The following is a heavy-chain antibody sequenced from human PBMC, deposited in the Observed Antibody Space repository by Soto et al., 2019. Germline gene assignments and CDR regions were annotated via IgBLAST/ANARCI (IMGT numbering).Heavy chain of an antibody. CDR2: ITSSSSYM. CDR3: ARFLGSGSYRSDY. D-gene: IGHD3-10*01. V-gene: IGHV3-21*01. J-gene: IGHJ4*02. CDR1: GFTFSSYS. Sequence: GGSLRLSCAASGFTFSSYSMNWVRQAPGKGLEWVSSITSSSSYMYYADSVKGRFTVSRDNAKNSLYLQMDSLRVDDTAVYYCARFLGSGSYRSDYWGQGTLVTVS.